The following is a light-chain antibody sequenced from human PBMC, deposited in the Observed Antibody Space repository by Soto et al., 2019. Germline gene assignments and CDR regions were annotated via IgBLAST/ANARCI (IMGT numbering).Light chain of an antibody. Sequence: DIQMTQSPSSVSASVGDRVTITCRASQGISSSLAWYQQKPGKAPNLLIYAASSLQSGVPSRFSGSGSGTDFTLTISSLQPEDFATYYGQHANGFPWTFGQGTKVEVK. CDR2: AAS. J-gene: IGKJ1*01. CDR1: QGISSS. V-gene: IGKV1-12*01. CDR3: QHANGFPWT.